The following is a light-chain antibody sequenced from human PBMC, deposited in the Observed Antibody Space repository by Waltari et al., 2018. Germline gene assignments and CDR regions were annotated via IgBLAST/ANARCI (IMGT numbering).Light chain of an antibody. CDR3: AAWDDSLNGVV. CDR2: SKN. Sequence: QSVLTQPPSASGTPGQRVTISCSGSSSNIGSNTVNWYQQLPGTAPTLLIYSKNQRPAGVPDRFAGSKSGTSASLAISGLQAEDEADYYCAAWDDSLNGVVFGGGTKLTVL. J-gene: IGLJ2*01. V-gene: IGLV1-44*01. CDR1: SSNIGSNT.